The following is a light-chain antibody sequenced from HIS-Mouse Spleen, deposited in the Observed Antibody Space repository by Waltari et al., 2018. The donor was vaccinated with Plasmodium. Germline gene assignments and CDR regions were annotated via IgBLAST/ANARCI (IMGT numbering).Light chain of an antibody. CDR1: QSISSY. CDR2: AAS. CDR3: QQYNNWPPYT. J-gene: IGKJ2*01. V-gene: IGKV1-39*01. Sequence: DIQMTQSPSSLSASVGDRVTSTCRASQSISSYLNWYQQKPGKAPKLLIYAASSLQSGVPSRFSGSGSGTDFTLTISSLQPEDFAVYYCQQYNNWPPYTFGQGTKLEIK.